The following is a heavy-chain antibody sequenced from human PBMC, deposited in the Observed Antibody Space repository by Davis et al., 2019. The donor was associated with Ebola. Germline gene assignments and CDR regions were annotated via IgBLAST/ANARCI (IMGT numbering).Heavy chain of an antibody. CDR2: IDPSDSYT. J-gene: IGHJ4*02. V-gene: IGHV5-10-1*01. CDR3: AGLNEGFGEINY. Sequence: GESLKISCKGSGYNFNSYWISWVRQMPGKGLEWMGKIDPSDSYTKYSPSFQGHVTFSADKSITTAYLQWSSLKATDTAMYFCAGLNEGFGEINYWGQGTLVTVSS. D-gene: IGHD3-10*01. CDR1: GYNFNSYW.